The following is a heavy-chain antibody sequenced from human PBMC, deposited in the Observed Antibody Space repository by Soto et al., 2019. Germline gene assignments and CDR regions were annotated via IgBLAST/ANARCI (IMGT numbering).Heavy chain of an antibody. CDR2: ISSSGSTI. CDR1: GFTFSSYE. CDR3: ARTHGSGSYYKRFSYYYGMDV. Sequence: EVQLVESGGGLVQPGGSLRLSCAASGFTFSSYEMNWVRQAPGKGLEWVSYISSSGSTIYYADSVKGRFTISRDNAKNSLYLQMNSLRAEDTAVYYCARTHGSGSYYKRFSYYYGMDVWGQGTTVTVSS. J-gene: IGHJ6*02. D-gene: IGHD3-10*01. V-gene: IGHV3-48*03.